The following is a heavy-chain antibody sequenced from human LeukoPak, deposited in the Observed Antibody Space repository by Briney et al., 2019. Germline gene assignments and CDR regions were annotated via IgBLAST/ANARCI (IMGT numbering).Heavy chain of an antibody. CDR1: GYIFTTYS. CDR2: ISGYYGST. Sequence: GASVKVSCKASGYIFTTYSISWVRQAPGQGLEWMGWISGYYGSTDSAQNLQGRVTMTRDTSTSTAYMELRSLTSDDTAVYYCARRGPVGGGWGFDYWGQGTLVTVSS. CDR3: ARRGPVGGGWGFDY. V-gene: IGHV1-18*01. J-gene: IGHJ4*02. D-gene: IGHD6-19*01.